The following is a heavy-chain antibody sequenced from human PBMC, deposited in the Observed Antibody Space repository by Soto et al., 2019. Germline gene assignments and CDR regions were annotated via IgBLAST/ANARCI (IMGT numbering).Heavy chain of an antibody. J-gene: IGHJ4*02. CDR1: GGSISSGDYY. Sequence: SETLSLTCTVSGGSISSGDYYWSWIRQPPGKGLEWIGYIYYSGSTYYNPSLKSRVTISVDTSKNQFSLKLSSVTAADTAVYYCARALDTAMVTCYFGYWGKGNLVT. CDR2: IYYSGST. D-gene: IGHD5-18*01. V-gene: IGHV4-30-4*01. CDR3: ARALDTAMVTCYFGY.